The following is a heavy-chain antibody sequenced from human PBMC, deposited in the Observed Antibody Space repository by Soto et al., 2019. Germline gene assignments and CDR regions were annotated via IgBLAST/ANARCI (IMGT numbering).Heavy chain of an antibody. J-gene: IGHJ4*02. CDR2: IWYDGSNK. V-gene: IGHV3-33*01. CDR3: ARDSGYCSGGSCGNDY. D-gene: IGHD2-15*01. Sequence: VQLVESGGGVVQPGRSLRLSCAASGFTFSSYGMHWVRQAPGKGLEWVAVIWYDGSNKYYADSVKGRFTISRDNSKNTLYLQMNSLRAEDTAVYYCARDSGYCSGGSCGNDYWGQGTLVTVSS. CDR1: GFTFSSYG.